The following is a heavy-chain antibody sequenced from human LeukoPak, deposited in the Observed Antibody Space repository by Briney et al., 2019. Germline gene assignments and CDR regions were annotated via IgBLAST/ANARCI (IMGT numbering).Heavy chain of an antibody. CDR2: ISAYNGNT. V-gene: IGHV1-18*01. D-gene: IGHD5-12*01. CDR3: ARVDRNTLLPSD. J-gene: IGHJ4*02. Sequence: GASVTVSCKASGYTFTSYGISWVRQAPGQGLEGMGWISAYNGNTNYAQKLQGRVTMTTDTSTSTAYMELRSLRSDDTAVYYCARVDRNTLLPSDWGQGTLVTVSS. CDR1: GYTFTSYG.